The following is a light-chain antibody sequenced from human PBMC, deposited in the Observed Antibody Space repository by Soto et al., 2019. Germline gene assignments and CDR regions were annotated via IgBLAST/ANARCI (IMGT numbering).Light chain of an antibody. CDR3: QQYNTGPPHFT. J-gene: IGKJ3*01. Sequence: EIVMTQSPAILYLSPGGRATLSCRASQSVSTKLAWYQQRPGQTPRLLIYNASTRATGVPARFSGGGSVTEFSLTISSLQSDDFAVYYCQQYNTGPPHFTFGPGTKVDFK. V-gene: IGKV3-15*01. CDR1: QSVSTK. CDR2: NAS.